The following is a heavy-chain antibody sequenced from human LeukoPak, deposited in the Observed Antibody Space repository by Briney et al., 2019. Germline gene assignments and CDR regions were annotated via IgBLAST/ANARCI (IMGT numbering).Heavy chain of an antibody. CDR2: ISYDGSNK. J-gene: IGHJ6*03. CDR3: ARDGVVVVVPAAIGDYYYYMDV. D-gene: IGHD2-2*01. V-gene: IGHV3-30-3*01. Sequence: GGSLRLSCAASGFTFSSYAMHWVRQAPGKGLEWVAVISYDGSNKYYADSVKGRFTISRDNSKNTLYLQMNSLRAEDTAVYYCARDGVVVVVPAAIGDYYYYMDVWGKGTTVTVSS. CDR1: GFTFSSYA.